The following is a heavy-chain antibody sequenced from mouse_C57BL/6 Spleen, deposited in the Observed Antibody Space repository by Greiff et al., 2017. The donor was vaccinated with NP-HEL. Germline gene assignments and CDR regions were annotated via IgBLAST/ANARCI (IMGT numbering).Heavy chain of an antibody. J-gene: IGHJ2*01. CDR2: ISNGGGST. V-gene: IGHV5-12*01. D-gene: IGHD1-1*01. CDR1: GFTFSDYY. Sequence: EVKLMESGGGLVQPGGSLKLSCAASGFTFSDYYMYWVRQTPEKRLEWVAYISNGGGSTYYPDTVKGRFTISRDNAKNTLYLQMSRLKSEDTAMYYCARQGSYYGSSYRYYFDYWGQGTTLTVSS. CDR3: ARQGSYYGSSYRYYFDY.